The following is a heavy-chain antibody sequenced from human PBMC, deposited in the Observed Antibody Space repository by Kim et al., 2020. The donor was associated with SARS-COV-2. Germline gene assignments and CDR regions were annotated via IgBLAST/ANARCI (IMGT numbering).Heavy chain of an antibody. CDR1: GFTFGDYA. CDR3: TRVPELSRDYDILTGYYKEAVLDAFDY. Sequence: GGSLRLSCTASGFTFGDYAMSWVRQAPGKGLEWVGFIRSNAYGGTTEYAASVKGRFTISRDDSKSIAYLQMNSLKTEDTAVYYCTRVPELSRDYDILTGYYKEAVLDAFDYWGQGTLVTVSS. V-gene: IGHV3-49*04. D-gene: IGHD3-9*01. CDR2: IRSNAYGGTT. J-gene: IGHJ4*02.